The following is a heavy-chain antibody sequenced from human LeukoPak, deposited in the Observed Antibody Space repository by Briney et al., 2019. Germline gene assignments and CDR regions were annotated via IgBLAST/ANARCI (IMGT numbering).Heavy chain of an antibody. V-gene: IGHV4-4*02. CDR1: IGSISSSKW. Sequence: SETLSLTCSVSIGSISSSKWWSWVRQSPVKGLEWIGEIYLYGTTNYNPSFTSRVTMSVDRSRNQFSLKLSSVTAADTAVYYCARHKSDYYDSRDAFDIWGQGTMVTVSS. CDR3: ARHKSDYYDSRDAFDI. D-gene: IGHD3-22*01. CDR2: IYLYGTT. J-gene: IGHJ3*02.